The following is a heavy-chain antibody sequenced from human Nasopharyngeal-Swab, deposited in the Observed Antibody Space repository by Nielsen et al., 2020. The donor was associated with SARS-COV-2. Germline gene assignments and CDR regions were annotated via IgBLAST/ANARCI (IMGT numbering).Heavy chain of an antibody. CDR1: GFTFDDYT. J-gene: IGHJ2*01. D-gene: IGHD3-9*01. Sequence: GGSLRLSCAASGFTFDDYTMHWVRQPPGKHFGWVSLVSWYGGSPYYADSVKGRFTISRDNTKNSLYLQMNNLRTDDTALYYCVKDPDPTPLTWYFDLWGRGTLVTVSS. V-gene: IGHV3-43*01. CDR3: VKDPDPTPLTWYFDL. CDR2: VSWYGGSP.